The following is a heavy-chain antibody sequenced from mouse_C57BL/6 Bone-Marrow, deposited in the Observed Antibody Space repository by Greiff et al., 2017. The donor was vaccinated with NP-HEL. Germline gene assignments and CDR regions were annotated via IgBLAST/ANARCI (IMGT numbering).Heavy chain of an antibody. V-gene: IGHV1-69*01. J-gene: IGHJ3*01. CDR3: ARNLGGDPAWFAY. CDR1: GYTFTSYW. CDR2: IDPSDSYT. Sequence: QVHVKQPGAELVMPGASVKLSCKASGYTFTSYWMHWVKQRPGQGLEWIGEIDPSDSYTNYNQKFKGKSTLTVDKSSSTAYMQLSSLTSEDSAVYYCARNLGGDPAWFAYWGQGALVTVSA. D-gene: IGHD4-1*01.